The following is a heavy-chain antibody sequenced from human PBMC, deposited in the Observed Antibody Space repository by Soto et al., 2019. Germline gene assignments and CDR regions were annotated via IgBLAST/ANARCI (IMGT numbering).Heavy chain of an antibody. D-gene: IGHD3-10*01. J-gene: IGHJ4*02. Sequence: ASVKVSCRASGYTFTSHYMHWVRQAPGQGLEWIGLINPSAGSTSYAQSFQGRVTMTRDTSTSTVFMDLSSLRSEDTAIYYCAAPSGYCGQGTLVTVCS. CDR3: AAPSGY. CDR1: GYTFTSHY. V-gene: IGHV1-46*01. CDR2: INPSAGST.